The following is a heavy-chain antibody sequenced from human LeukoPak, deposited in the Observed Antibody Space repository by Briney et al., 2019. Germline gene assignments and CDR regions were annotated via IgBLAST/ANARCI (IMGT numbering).Heavy chain of an antibody. D-gene: IGHD3-10*01. CDR1: GYTFTSYY. Sequence: ASVKVSCKASGYTFTSYYMHWVRQAPGQGLEWMGIINPSGGSTSYAQKFQGWVTMTRDTSISTAYMELSRLRSDDTAVYYCARSLTYYYGSGSYLFGYWGQGTLVTVSS. CDR3: ARSLTYYYGSGSYLFGY. V-gene: IGHV1-46*01. J-gene: IGHJ4*02. CDR2: INPSGGST.